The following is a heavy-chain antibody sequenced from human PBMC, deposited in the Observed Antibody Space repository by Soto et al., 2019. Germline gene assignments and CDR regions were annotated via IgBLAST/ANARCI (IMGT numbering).Heavy chain of an antibody. CDR3: ARAGVVGANALDY. J-gene: IGHJ4*02. D-gene: IGHD1-26*01. V-gene: IGHV4-30-2*01. CDR2: IYHSGST. Sequence: SETLSLTCAVSGGSISSGGYSWSWIRQPPGKGLEWIGYIYHSGSTYYNPSLKSRVTISVDRSKNQFSLKLSSVTAADTAVYYCARAGVVGANALDYWGQGTLVTISS. CDR1: GGSISSGGYS.